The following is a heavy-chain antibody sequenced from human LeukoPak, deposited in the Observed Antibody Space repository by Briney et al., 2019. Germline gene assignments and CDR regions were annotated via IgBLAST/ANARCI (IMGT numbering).Heavy chain of an antibody. Sequence: SETLSLTCTVSRASMSSYYWSWIRQPPGKGLEWIGYIYYSGSTNYNPSLKSRVTISVDTSKNQFSLKLSSVTAADTAVYYCARIAARPGRWFDPWGQGTLVTVSS. J-gene: IGHJ5*02. D-gene: IGHD6-6*01. CDR3: ARIAARPGRWFDP. CDR1: RASMSSYY. V-gene: IGHV4-59*01. CDR2: IYYSGST.